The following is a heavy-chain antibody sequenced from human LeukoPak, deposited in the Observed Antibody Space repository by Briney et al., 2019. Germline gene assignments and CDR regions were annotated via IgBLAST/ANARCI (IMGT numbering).Heavy chain of an antibody. Sequence: GGSLRLSCAASGFTFSSYAMHWVRQAPGKGLEWVAVISYDGSNKYYADSVKGRFIISRDNSKNTLYLQLNSLRAEDTAVYYCARGLHYYDSGGYYYPDAFDIWGQGTMVTFSS. D-gene: IGHD3-22*01. CDR2: ISYDGSNK. J-gene: IGHJ3*02. V-gene: IGHV3-30-3*01. CDR1: GFTFSSYA. CDR3: ARGLHYYDSGGYYYPDAFDI.